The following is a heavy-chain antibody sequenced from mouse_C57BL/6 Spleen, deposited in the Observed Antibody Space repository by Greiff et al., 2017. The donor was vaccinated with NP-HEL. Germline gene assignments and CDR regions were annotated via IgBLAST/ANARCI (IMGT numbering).Heavy chain of an antibody. V-gene: IGHV1-55*01. J-gene: IGHJ3*01. CDR1: GYTFTSSW. CDR3: ARSECCDSSGGLAY. Sequence: QVQLQQPGAELVKPGASVKMSCKASGYTFTSSWITWVKQRPGQGLEWIGDIYPGSGSTNYNAKFKSKATLTVDTSSSTAYLQLSSLTSEDSAVYYCARSECCDSSGGLAYWGQGTLVTVSA. CDR2: IYPGSGST. D-gene: IGHD1-1*01.